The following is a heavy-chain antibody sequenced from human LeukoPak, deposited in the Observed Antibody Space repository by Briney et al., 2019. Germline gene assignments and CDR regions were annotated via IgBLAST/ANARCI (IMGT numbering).Heavy chain of an antibody. V-gene: IGHV4-39*07. Sequence: PSETLSLTCSVSGRSIIRSSYYYGWLRQPPGKGLEWIGSVCYSGTSHANPALESRVTTSLDPSKNQFSLKLTSGTAAETAVYYCVRDRTNWKYLELDYWGQGILVSVS. CDR1: GRSIIRSSYY. CDR2: VCYSGTS. J-gene: IGHJ4*02. D-gene: IGHD1-7*01. CDR3: VRDRTNWKYLELDY.